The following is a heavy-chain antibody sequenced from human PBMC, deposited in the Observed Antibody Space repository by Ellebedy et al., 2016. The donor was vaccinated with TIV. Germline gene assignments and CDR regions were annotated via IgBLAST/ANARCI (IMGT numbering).Heavy chain of an antibody. Sequence: GESLKISCAASGFTLSGYAMHWVRQAPGKGLEWVAVISHDGSSQYYADSVKGRFTISRDNSKNTLYLQMNSLRTEDAAVYHCTRARAVAGFDCWGQGTLVTVSS. CDR1: GFTLSGYA. V-gene: IGHV3-30*01. CDR3: TRARAVAGFDC. D-gene: IGHD6-19*01. CDR2: ISHDGSSQ. J-gene: IGHJ4*02.